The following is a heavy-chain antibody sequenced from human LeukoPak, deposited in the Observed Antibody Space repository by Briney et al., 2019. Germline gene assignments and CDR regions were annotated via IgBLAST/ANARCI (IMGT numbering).Heavy chain of an antibody. J-gene: IGHJ4*02. CDR2: ISGSGGST. Sequence: PGGSLRLSCAASGFTFSNHAMSWVRQAPGKGLEWVSTISGSGGSTYYADSVKGRFTISGDNSKNTLYLQMNSLRAEDTAVYYCARRGPNWGFFDYWGRGTLVTVSS. V-gene: IGHV3-23*01. CDR3: ARRGPNWGFFDY. CDR1: GFTFSNHA. D-gene: IGHD7-27*01.